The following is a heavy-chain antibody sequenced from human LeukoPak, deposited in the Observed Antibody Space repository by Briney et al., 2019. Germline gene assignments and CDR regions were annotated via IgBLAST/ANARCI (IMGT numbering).Heavy chain of an antibody. CDR2: ISSSSSYI. Sequence: PGGSLRLSCAASGFTFSSYSMNWVRQAPGKGLEWVSSISSSSSYIYYADSVKGRFTISRDNAKNSLYLQMNSLRAEDTAVYYCARDRELLLLNAFDIWGQGTMVPVSS. CDR1: GFTFSSYS. V-gene: IGHV3-21*01. J-gene: IGHJ3*02. D-gene: IGHD2-15*01. CDR3: ARDRELLLLNAFDI.